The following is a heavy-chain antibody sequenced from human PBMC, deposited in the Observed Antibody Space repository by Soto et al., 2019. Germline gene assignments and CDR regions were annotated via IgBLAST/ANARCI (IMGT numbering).Heavy chain of an antibody. CDR3: ARDYYGSGRRLYYYYYGMDV. CDR1: GGSFSGYY. Sequence: SETLSLTCAVYGGSFSGYYWSWIRQPPGKGLDWIGEINHSGSTNYNPSLKSRVTISVDTSKNQFSLKLSSVTAADTAVYYCARDYYGSGRRLYYYYYGMDVWGQGTTVTVSS. V-gene: IGHV4-34*01. D-gene: IGHD3-10*01. CDR2: INHSGST. J-gene: IGHJ6*02.